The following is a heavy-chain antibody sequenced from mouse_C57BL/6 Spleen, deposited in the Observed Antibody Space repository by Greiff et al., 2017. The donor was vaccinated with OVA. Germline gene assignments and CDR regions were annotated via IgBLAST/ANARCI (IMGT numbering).Heavy chain of an antibody. V-gene: IGHV1-82*01. CDR1: GYAFSSSW. CDR3: ARSGDSYGDFDY. Sequence: VKLMESGPELVKPGASVKISCKASGYAFSSSWMNWVKQRPGKGLEWIGRIYPGDGDTNYNGKFKGKATLTADKSSSTAYMQLSSLTSEDSAVYFCARSGDSYGDFDYWGQGTTLTVSS. CDR2: IYPGDGDT. J-gene: IGHJ2*01. D-gene: IGHD1-1*01.